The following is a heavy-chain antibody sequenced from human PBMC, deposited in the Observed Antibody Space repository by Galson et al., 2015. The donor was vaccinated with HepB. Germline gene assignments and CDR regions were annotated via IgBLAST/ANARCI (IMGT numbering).Heavy chain of an antibody. J-gene: IGHJ4*02. CDR3: ARAVRNQLLSEY. V-gene: IGHV1-8*01. CDR1: GYTFTSYD. D-gene: IGHD1-26*01. Sequence: SVKVSCKASGYTFTSYDVTWVRQAPGQGLEWMGWMNPKSTNTGYARKFQGRVTMTGDTSMDTAYMEPSSLTSEATAVYYCARAVRNQLLSEYWGQGTLVTVSS. CDR2: MNPKSTNT.